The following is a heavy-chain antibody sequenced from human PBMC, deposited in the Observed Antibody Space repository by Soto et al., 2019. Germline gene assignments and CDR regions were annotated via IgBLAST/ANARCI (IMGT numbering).Heavy chain of an antibody. J-gene: IGHJ4*02. CDR1: GGSISSGGYS. CDR2: IYHSGST. Sequence: QLQLQESGSGLVKPSQTLSLTCAVSGGSISSGGYSWSWIRQPPGEGLEWIGYIYHSGSTYYNPSLKSRVTISVDRSKNQFSLKLSSVTAADTAVYYCARGYDSSGYYSTSNYYFDYWGQGTLVTVSS. CDR3: ARGYDSSGYYSTSNYYFDY. D-gene: IGHD3-22*01. V-gene: IGHV4-30-2*01.